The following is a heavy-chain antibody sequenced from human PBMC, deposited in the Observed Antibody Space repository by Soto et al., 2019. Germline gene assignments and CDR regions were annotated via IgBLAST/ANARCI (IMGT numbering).Heavy chain of an antibody. CDR3: ARDLFFRRATMIVVWGERGMDV. CDR2: MNPSGGST. V-gene: IGHV1-46*01. CDR1: GCTFTSYY. D-gene: IGHD3-22*01. Sequence: GASVMVSWKESGCTFTSYYMHWVRQAPGRGLDWMGIMNPSGGSTSYAQKFQGRVTMTRDTSTSTVYMELTSLRSEDTAVYYCARDLFFRRATMIVVWGERGMDVWG. J-gene: IGHJ6*02.